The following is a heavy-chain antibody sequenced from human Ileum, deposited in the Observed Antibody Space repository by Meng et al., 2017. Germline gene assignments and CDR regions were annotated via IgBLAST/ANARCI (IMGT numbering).Heavy chain of an antibody. J-gene: IGHJ4*02. Sequence: GGSLRLSCAASGFTISGYEMNWVRQAPGKGLEWVAYISSRGSNIHYADSVKGRFTISKDNAKNSLYLQMNTLRAEDTAMYYCAREGDYNLKYDFDYWGLGTLVTVSS. V-gene: IGHV3-48*03. D-gene: IGHD1-20*01. CDR1: GFTISGYE. CDR3: AREGDYNLKYDFDY. CDR2: ISSRGSNI.